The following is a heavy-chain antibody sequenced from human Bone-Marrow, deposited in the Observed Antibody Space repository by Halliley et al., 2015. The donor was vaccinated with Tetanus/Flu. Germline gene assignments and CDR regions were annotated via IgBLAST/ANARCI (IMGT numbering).Heavy chain of an antibody. J-gene: IGHJ4*02. D-gene: IGHD6-19*01. V-gene: IGHV5-51*03. CDR2: IYPGDSDT. CDR1: GYSFGNYW. CDR3: ARRIAVANTGHYFDY. Sequence: QLVQSGAEVQKPGEALKISCKGSGYSFGNYWIAWVRQMPGKGLEWMGIIYPGDSDTRYSPSFQGQVTISADKSIRTAYLQWSSLQAADTAVYYCARRIAVANTGHYFDYWGQGTLVTVSS.